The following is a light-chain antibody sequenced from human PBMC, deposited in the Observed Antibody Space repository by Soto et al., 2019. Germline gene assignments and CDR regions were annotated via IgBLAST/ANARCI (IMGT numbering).Light chain of an antibody. CDR2: DAS. CDR1: QSVSSS. Sequence: DIVLTQSPATLSLSPGERATLSCRASQSVSSSLAWYQQKPGQAPRLLIYDASNRATGIPARFSGSGSGTDFTLTISSLEPEDFAVYYCQQRSSWPLTFGGGIKVAIK. V-gene: IGKV3-11*01. CDR3: QQRSSWPLT. J-gene: IGKJ4*01.